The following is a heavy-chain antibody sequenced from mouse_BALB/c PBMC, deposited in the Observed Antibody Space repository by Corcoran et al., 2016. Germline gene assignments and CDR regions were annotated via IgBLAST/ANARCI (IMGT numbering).Heavy chain of an antibody. CDR1: GYSFTDYI. V-gene: IGHV1-39*01. Sequence: EIQLQQTGPELVKPGASVKISCKASGYSFTDYIMLWVKQSHGKSLEWIGNINPYYGSTSYNLKFKGKATLTVDKSYSTAYMQLNSLTSEDSAVYYCARTGSRGYFDYWGQGTTLTVSA. CDR3: ARTGSRGYFDY. D-gene: IGHD4-1*01. J-gene: IGHJ2*01. CDR2: INPYYGST.